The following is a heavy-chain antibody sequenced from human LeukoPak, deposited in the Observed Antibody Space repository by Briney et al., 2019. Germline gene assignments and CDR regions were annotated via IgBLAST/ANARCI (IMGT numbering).Heavy chain of an antibody. D-gene: IGHD3-10*01. V-gene: IGHV1-46*04. J-gene: IGHJ4*02. CDR3: ASGPHEQEVRGVPDY. CDR2: ISPSGGST. CDR1: GYTFTSYY. Sequence: ASVKVSCKASGYTFTSYYTHWVRQAPGQGLEWMGTISPSGGSTTNAQKLQGRVTMTRDTSTSTVYMELSSLRSEDTAVYYCASGPHEQEVRGVPDYWGQGTLVTVSS.